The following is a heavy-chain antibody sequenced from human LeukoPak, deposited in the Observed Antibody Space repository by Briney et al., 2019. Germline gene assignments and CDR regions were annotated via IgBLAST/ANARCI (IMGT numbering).Heavy chain of an antibody. D-gene: IGHD3-22*01. J-gene: IGHJ4*02. CDR3: ARGNSGYYRYEYFDY. CDR1: GYTFTSYY. V-gene: IGHV1-46*01. Sequence: ASVKVSCKASGYTFTSYYMHWVRQAPGQGLEWMGIINPSGGSTSYAQKFQGRATMTRDTSTSTVYMELSSLRSEDTAVYYCARGNSGYYRYEYFDYWGQGTLVTVSS. CDR2: INPSGGST.